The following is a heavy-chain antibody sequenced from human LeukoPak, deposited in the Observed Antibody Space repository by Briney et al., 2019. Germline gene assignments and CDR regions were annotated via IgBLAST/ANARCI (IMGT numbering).Heavy chain of an antibody. CDR1: GFTFSSYA. CDR3: VCSGGSCYYFDY. CDR2: ISGSGGST. J-gene: IGHJ4*02. Sequence: GGSLRVSCAASGFTFSSYAMSWVRQAAGNGLEWVSDISGSGGSTYYADSVKGRFTISRDNSKNTLYLQMNSLRAEDTAVYYCVCSGGSCYYFDYWGQGTLVTVSS. D-gene: IGHD2-15*01. V-gene: IGHV3-23*01.